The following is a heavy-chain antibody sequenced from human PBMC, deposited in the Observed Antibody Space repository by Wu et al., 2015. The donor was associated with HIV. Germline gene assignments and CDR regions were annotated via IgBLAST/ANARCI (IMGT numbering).Heavy chain of an antibody. CDR1: GYTFTGYY. V-gene: IGHV1-18*04. J-gene: IGHJ4*02. Sequence: QVQLVQSGAEVRKPGASVRVSCKTSGYTFTGYYIHWVRQAPGQGLEWMGWISAYNGNTNYAQKLQGRVTMTTDTSTSTAYMELRSLRSDDTAVYYCARDLHPEPQIDYWGQGTLVTVSS. D-gene: IGHD1-14*01. CDR2: ISAYNGNT. CDR3: ARDLHPEPQIDY.